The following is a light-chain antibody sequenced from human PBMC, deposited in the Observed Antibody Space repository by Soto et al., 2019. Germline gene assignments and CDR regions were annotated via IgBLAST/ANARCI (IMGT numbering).Light chain of an antibody. V-gene: IGKV1-5*03. CDR3: QQYERYPMT. Sequence: DSQMTQYPSTLSASVRDRVPITCRASQSISSWLAWYQQKPGKAPKLLISKASTLQSGVPPRFSGSGYGTEFTLTISSLQPDDFATYYCQQYERYPMTFGGGTKVEIK. J-gene: IGKJ4*01. CDR1: QSISSW. CDR2: KAS.